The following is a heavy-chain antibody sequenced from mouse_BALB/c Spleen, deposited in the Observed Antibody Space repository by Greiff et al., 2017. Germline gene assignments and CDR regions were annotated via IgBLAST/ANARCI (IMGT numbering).Heavy chain of an antibody. CDR2: IYPGDGDT. Sequence: QVQLQQSGAELVRPGSSVKISCKASGYAFSSYWMNWVKQRPGQGLEWIGQIYPGDGDTNYNGKFKGKATLTADKSSSTAYMQLSSLTSEDSAVYFCARYYDYDTCAYWGQGTLVTVSA. D-gene: IGHD2-4*01. J-gene: IGHJ3*01. V-gene: IGHV1-80*01. CDR1: GYAFSSYW. CDR3: ARYYDYDTCAY.